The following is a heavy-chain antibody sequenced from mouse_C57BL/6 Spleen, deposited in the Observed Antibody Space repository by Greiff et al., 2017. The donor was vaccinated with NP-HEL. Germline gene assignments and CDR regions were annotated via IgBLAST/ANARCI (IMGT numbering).Heavy chain of an antibody. CDR3: ARFYGSSYVEAWFAY. V-gene: IGHV1-42*01. Sequence: EVQLQQSGPELVKPGASVKISCKASGYSFTGYYMNWVKQSPEKSLEWIGEINPSTGGTTYTQKFKAKATLTVDKSSSTAYMQLKSLTSEDSAVYYCARFYGSSYVEAWFAYWGQGTLVTVSA. J-gene: IGHJ3*01. D-gene: IGHD1-1*01. CDR1: GYSFTGYY. CDR2: INPSTGGT.